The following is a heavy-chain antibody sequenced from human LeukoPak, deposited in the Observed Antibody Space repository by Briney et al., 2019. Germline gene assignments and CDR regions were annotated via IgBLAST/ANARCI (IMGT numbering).Heavy chain of an antibody. J-gene: IGHJ4*02. Sequence: SETLSLTCTVSGGSISSYYWGWIRQPAGKGLEWIGRIYTSEGTNYNPSLRGRVTMSVDTSTNQLSLKLSSVTAADTAIYYCARDLRRYSGSSYFDYWGQGILVTVSS. CDR2: IYTSEGT. CDR1: GGSISSYY. CDR3: ARDLRRYSGSSYFDY. V-gene: IGHV4-4*07. D-gene: IGHD6-6*01.